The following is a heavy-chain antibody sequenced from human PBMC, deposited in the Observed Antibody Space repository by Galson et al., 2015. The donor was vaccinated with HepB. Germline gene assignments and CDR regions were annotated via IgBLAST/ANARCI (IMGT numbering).Heavy chain of an antibody. V-gene: IGHV3-21*01. Sequence: SLRLSCAASGFTFSRYSMNWVRQAPGKGLEWVSSISSTGKYLYYADSVKGRFTISRDNAKNSLSPQMNSLRVEDTAVYYCARLAAAGTSDYHWFDPWGQGTLVSVSS. J-gene: IGHJ5*02. CDR2: ISSTGKYL. CDR1: GFTFSRYS. D-gene: IGHD6-13*01. CDR3: ARLAAAGTSDYHWFDP.